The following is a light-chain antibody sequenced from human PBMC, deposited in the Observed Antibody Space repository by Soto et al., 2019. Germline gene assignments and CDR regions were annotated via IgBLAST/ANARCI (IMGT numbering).Light chain of an antibody. CDR2: AAS. V-gene: IGKV1-39*01. Sequence: DIQMTQSPSSLSASVGDRVTITCRASQTISTYLNWYQQKPGKAPKLLIYAASTFQGGVPSRFSGSGSGTDFTVTISSLQPEDFATYYCQQSYSSIFTFGPWTKVDIK. CDR1: QTISTY. J-gene: IGKJ3*01. CDR3: QQSYSSIFT.